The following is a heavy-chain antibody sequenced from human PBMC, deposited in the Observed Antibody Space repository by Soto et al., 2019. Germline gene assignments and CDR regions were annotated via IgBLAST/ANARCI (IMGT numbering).Heavy chain of an antibody. CDR2: IKPDGSEK. J-gene: IGHJ4*02. D-gene: IGHD3-10*01. CDR3: VRDAHRGGDFDY. V-gene: IGHV3-7*04. Sequence: EVQLVESGGGLVQPGGSLRLSCAASGFTFSSYWMVWVRQAPGKGLEWVASIKPDGSEKYYVDSVKGRFTISRGNARKSLYLQMNSLRAEDTAVYYCVRDAHRGGDFDYWGQGTLVTVSS. CDR1: GFTFSSYW.